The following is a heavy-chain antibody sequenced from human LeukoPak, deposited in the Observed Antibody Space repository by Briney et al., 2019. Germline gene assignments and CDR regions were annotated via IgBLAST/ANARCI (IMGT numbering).Heavy chain of an antibody. V-gene: IGHV3-23*01. Sequence: PGGSLRLSCAASGFIFSSYAMSWVRQAPGGGLEWVSTISSSGGSTYYADSLKGRFTISSDNSKNMLYLQMNSLRAEDMAIYYYAKTVTINQGFDYWGQGTLVTVSS. CDR2: ISSSGGST. CDR3: AKTVTINQGFDY. J-gene: IGHJ4*02. D-gene: IGHD4-17*01. CDR1: GFIFSSYA.